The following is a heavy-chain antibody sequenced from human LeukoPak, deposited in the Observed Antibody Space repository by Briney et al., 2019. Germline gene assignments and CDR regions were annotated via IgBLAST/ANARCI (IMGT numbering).Heavy chain of an antibody. CDR1: GYTFTSYG. Sequence: ASVKVSCKASGYTFTSYGISWVRQAPGQGLEWMGWISAYNGNTNYAQKLQGRVTMTTDTYTSTAYMELRSLRSDDTAVYYCARDSYYDSSGYSLEWNYWGQGTLVTVSS. CDR2: ISAYNGNT. J-gene: IGHJ4*02. V-gene: IGHV1-18*01. CDR3: ARDSYYDSSGYSLEWNY. D-gene: IGHD3-22*01.